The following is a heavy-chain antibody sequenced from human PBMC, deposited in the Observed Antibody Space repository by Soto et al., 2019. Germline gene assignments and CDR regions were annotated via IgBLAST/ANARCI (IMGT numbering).Heavy chain of an antibody. J-gene: IGHJ4*02. CDR2: IYHSGST. CDR3: ASWGRTEDSRARWRDY. V-gene: IGHV4-4*02. Sequence: QVQLQESGPGLVKPSGTLSLTCAVSSGSISSSNWWSWVRQPPGKGLEWIGEIYHSGSTNYNPSLKSRVTISVDKSKNQCSLKLSSVTAADTAVYYCASWGRTEDSRARWRDYWGQGTLVTVSS. CDR1: SGSISSSNW. D-gene: IGHD6-6*01.